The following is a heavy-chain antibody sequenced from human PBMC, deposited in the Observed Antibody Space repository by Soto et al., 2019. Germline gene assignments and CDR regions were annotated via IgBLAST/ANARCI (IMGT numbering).Heavy chain of an antibody. CDR1: GGTFSSYA. V-gene: IGHV1-69*12. CDR2: IIPIFGTA. CDR3: ARGDYYGSGTLFDY. Sequence: QVQLVQSGAEVKKPGSSVKVSCKASGGTFSSYAISWVRQAPGQGLEWMGGIIPIFGTANYAQKFQGRVTITADESTSTAYMELSSLRSEDTAVYYCARGDYYGSGTLFDYWGQGTLVTVSS. J-gene: IGHJ4*02. D-gene: IGHD3-10*01.